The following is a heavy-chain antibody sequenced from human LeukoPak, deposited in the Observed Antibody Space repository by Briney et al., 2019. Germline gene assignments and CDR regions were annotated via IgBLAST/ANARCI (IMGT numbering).Heavy chain of an antibody. CDR3: ARDLGYSYGWGAFDI. D-gene: IGHD5-18*01. Sequence: SETLSLTCTVSGGSISSYYWSWIRQPPGKGLEWIGYIYYSGSTNYNPSLKSRVTISVDTSKNQFSLKLSSVTAADTAVYYCARDLGYSYGWGAFDIWGQGTMVTVSS. CDR2: IYYSGST. V-gene: IGHV4-59*01. J-gene: IGHJ3*02. CDR1: GGSISSYY.